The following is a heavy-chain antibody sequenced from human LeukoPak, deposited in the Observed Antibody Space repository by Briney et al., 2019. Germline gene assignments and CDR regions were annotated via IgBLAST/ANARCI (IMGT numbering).Heavy chain of an antibody. J-gene: IGHJ4*02. CDR3: ARQDWLGDRYYFDS. D-gene: IGHD3-9*01. V-gene: IGHV3-48*03. CDR2: ISSSGSTI. Sequence: GGSLRLSCAASGFTFSSYEMNWVRQAPGKGLEWVSYISSSGSTIYYADSVKGRFAISRDNARNSLYLQMNSLRAEDTAVYYCARQDWLGDRYYFDSWGQGTLVTVSS. CDR1: GFTFSSYE.